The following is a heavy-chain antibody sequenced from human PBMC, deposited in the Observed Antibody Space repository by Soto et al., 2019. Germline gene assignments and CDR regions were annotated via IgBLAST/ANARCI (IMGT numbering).Heavy chain of an antibody. D-gene: IGHD3-10*01. CDR3: ARGYGEEWPTSDF. V-gene: IGHV4-34*01. CDR2: IHHDGGT. Sequence: QVQLQQWGAGLLKPSETLSLTCTVYGGSVSRYHWNWIRQAPGKGLEWIGEIHHDGGTNYSPSLEGRVTISVDTSKNEFSLKLSSVTAADTAVYYCARGYGEEWPTSDFWGQGTLVTVSS. J-gene: IGHJ4*02. CDR1: GGSVSRYH.